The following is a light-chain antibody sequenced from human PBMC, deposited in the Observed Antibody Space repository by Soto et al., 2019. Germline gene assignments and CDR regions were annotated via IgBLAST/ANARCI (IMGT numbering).Light chain of an antibody. CDR1: QDISNY. Sequence: DIQMTQSPSSLSASVGDRVTITCQASQDISNYLNWYQHKAVMAPKLLISAASHLQSGVPSRFSAGGSGTDFTFTINSLQAEDSGTYYCQQYDDSPPWTFGEGTKVDIK. CDR2: AAS. J-gene: IGKJ1*01. CDR3: QQYDDSPPWT. V-gene: IGKV1-33*01.